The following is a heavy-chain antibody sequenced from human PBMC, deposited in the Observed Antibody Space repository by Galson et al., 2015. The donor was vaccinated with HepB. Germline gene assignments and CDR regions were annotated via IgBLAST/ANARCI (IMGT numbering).Heavy chain of an antibody. CDR1: GFTFSSYW. Sequence: SLRLSCAASGFTFSSYWMSWVRQAPGKGLEWVANIKQDGSEKYYVDSVKGRFTISRDNAKNSLYLQMNSLRAEDTAVYYCASLITMVRGVIDYWGQGTLVTVSS. J-gene: IGHJ4*02. CDR3: ASLITMVRGVIDY. CDR2: IKQDGSEK. V-gene: IGHV3-7*03. D-gene: IGHD3-10*01.